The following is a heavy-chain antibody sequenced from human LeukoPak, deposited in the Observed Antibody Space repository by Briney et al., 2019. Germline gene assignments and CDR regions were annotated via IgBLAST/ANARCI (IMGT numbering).Heavy chain of an antibody. V-gene: IGHV1-24*01. Sequence: ASVKVSCKVSGYTLTELSMHWVRQAPGKGLEWMGGFDPEDGETIYAQKFQGRVTMTEDTSTDTAYMELSSLRSEDTAVYYCATRPNYYYDSSGPPYYFDYWGQGTLVTVSP. J-gene: IGHJ4*02. CDR3: ATRPNYYYDSSGPPYYFDY. CDR2: FDPEDGET. CDR1: GYTLTELS. D-gene: IGHD3-22*01.